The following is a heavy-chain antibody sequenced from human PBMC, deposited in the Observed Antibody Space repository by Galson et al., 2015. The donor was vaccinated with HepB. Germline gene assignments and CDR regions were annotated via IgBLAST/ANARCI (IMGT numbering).Heavy chain of an antibody. CDR1: GGSISSSNYY. D-gene: IGHD5-12*01. J-gene: IGHJ6*03. V-gene: IGHV4-39*01. CDR3: AGLSWRQSYHMDI. Sequence: PLSLTCTVSGGSISSSNYYWAWVRQPPGKGLEWIGSIYYSGNTYYNPSLKSRVTISVETSKTQFSLKLNSVTAADTALYFCAGLSWRQSYHMDIWGSGTTVTVSS. CDR2: IYYSGNT.